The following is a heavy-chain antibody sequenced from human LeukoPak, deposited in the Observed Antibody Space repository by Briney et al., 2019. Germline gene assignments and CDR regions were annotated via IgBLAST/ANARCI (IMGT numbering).Heavy chain of an antibody. Sequence: GGSLRLSCAASGFNFSKFWMLWVRQAPGKGLESVSRINTDGNVTTYADSVKGRFTVSRDNADNTLFLQMNSVRAEDTAVYYCATKEWVATPPYSWGQGTPVTVSS. D-gene: IGHD5-12*01. CDR2: INTDGNVT. CDR1: GFNFSKFW. J-gene: IGHJ4*02. CDR3: ATKEWVATPPYS. V-gene: IGHV3-74*01.